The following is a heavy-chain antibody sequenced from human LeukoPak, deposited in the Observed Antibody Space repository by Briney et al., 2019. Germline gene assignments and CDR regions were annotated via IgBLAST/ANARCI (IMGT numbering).Heavy chain of an antibody. CDR2: IIPIFGTA. V-gene: IGHV1-69*13. CDR3: ARGQWGYSYASDYYYYYMDV. Sequence: SVKVSCKASGYTFTSYYMHWVRQAPGQGLEWMGGIIPIFGTANYAQKFQGRVTITADESTSTAYMELSSLRSEDTAVYYCARGQWGYSYASDYYYYYMDVWGKGTTVTVSS. J-gene: IGHJ6*03. CDR1: GYTFTSYY. D-gene: IGHD5-18*01.